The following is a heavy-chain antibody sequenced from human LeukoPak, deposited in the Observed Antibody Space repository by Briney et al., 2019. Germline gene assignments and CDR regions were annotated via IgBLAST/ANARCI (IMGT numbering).Heavy chain of an antibody. D-gene: IGHD1-26*01. CDR2: IYSSANV. J-gene: IGHJ2*01. V-gene: IGHV4-4*09. CDR1: GASITSYY. CDR3: ARSPFVGGVGATSWYFDL. Sequence: SETLSLTCTVSGASITSYYWTWIRQPPGKELEWIGNIYSSANVNFNPSLKSRVTISLDASKSHFSLKLNSVSAADTAIYYCARSPFVGGVGATSWYFDLWGRGALSLSPQ.